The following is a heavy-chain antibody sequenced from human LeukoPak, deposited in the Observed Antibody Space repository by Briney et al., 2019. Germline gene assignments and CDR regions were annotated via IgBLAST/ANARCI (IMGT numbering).Heavy chain of an antibody. J-gene: IGHJ4*02. V-gene: IGHV3-48*03. Sequence: GGSLRLSCAASGFTFSSYAMSWVRQAPGKGVEWVSFISSSGITIYYADSVKGRFTISRNNTANSLYLEMTNLRAGDTAVYYCVRDRSGSWDFDYWGQGTLVTVSS. CDR2: ISSSGITI. CDR3: VRDRSGSWDFDY. D-gene: IGHD3-10*01. CDR1: GFTFSSYA.